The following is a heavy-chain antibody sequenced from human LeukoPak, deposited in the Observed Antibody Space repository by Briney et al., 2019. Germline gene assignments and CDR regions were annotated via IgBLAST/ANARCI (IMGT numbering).Heavy chain of an antibody. V-gene: IGHV3-23*01. CDR3: ARDIAPASEGYFQY. D-gene: IGHD6-13*01. CDR1: GFTFNNYA. J-gene: IGHJ1*01. Sequence: GGSLRLSCAASGFTFNNYAMSWARQAPGKGLEWVSAISASGGTTQDADSVKGRFSISRDNSKSTLYLQMHSLRAEDTAIYYCARDIAPASEGYFQYWGQGTLVTVFS. CDR2: ISASGGTT.